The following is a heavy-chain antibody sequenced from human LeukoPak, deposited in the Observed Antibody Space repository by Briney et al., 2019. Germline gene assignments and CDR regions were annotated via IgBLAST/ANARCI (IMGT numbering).Heavy chain of an antibody. CDR3: ARDYTYYYGSGSSFDY. V-gene: IGHV4-38-2*02. J-gene: IGHJ4*02. CDR2: IYHSGST. CDR1: GYSISSGYY. Sequence: PSETLSLTCTVSGYSISSGYYWGWIRQPPGKGLEWIGSIYHSGSTYYNPSLKSRVTISVDTSKNQFSLKLSSVTAADTAVYYCARDYTYYYGSGSSFDYWGQGTLVTVSS. D-gene: IGHD3-10*01.